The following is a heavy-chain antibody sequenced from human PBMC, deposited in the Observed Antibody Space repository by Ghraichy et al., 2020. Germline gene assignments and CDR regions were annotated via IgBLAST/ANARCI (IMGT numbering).Heavy chain of an antibody. J-gene: IGHJ4*02. Sequence: LSLTCAASGFTFSSYWMSWVRQAPGKGLEWVANIKQDGSEKYYVDSVKGRFTISRDIAKNSLYLQMNSLRAEDTAVYYCARDGADFWSGYTDYWGQGTLVTVSS. D-gene: IGHD3-3*01. CDR2: IKQDGSEK. V-gene: IGHV3-7*01. CDR3: ARDGADFWSGYTDY. CDR1: GFTFSSYW.